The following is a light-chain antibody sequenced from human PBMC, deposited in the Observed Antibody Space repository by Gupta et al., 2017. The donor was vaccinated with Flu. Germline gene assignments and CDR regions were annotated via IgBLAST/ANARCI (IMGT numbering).Light chain of an antibody. CDR1: QDVNTW. CDR3: HQYNNYPLT. CDR2: KAS. V-gene: IGKV1-5*03. Sequence: GDRVTSTCRASQDVNTWLAWYQQKPGRVPKLLIYKASSLESGIPSRFNGSGSGAEFTLTISSLQPDDCATYYCHQYNNYPLTFGGGTKVEIK. J-gene: IGKJ4*01.